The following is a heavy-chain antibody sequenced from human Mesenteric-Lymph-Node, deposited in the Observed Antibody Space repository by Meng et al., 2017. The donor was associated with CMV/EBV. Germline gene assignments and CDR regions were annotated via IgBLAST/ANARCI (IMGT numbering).Heavy chain of an antibody. CDR1: GCTCNRYY. Sequence: RTCAASGCTCNRYYMSWVRQAPGKGLEWGANIKEDGSQKSYVDSVKRRFPISRDNAKTSLSLQLNSLRAEDTAVYYCARGSAAPDVWGPGTTVTVSS. J-gene: IGHJ6*02. CDR2: IKEDGSQK. V-gene: IGHV3-7*01. CDR3: ARGSAAPDV. D-gene: IGHD6-13*01.